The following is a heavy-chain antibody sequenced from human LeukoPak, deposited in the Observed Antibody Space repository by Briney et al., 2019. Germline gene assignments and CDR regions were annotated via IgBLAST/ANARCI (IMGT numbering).Heavy chain of an antibody. CDR3: ARTYSLWNSGDY. D-gene: IGHD1-7*01. J-gene: IGHJ4*02. CDR1: GYTFTSFY. CDR2: INPSGGST. V-gene: IGHV1-46*01. Sequence: GASVKVSCKASGYTFTSFYMHWVRQAPGQGLEWMGIINPSGGSTSYAQKFQGRVTMTRDTSTSTVYMELSSLRSEDTAVYYCARTYSLWNSGDYWGQGTLVTVSS.